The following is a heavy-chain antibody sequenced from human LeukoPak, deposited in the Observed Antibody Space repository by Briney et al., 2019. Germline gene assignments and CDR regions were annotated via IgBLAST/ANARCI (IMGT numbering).Heavy chain of an antibody. CDR2: ISSSSSYI. CDR1: GFTFSSYS. Sequence: GGSLRLSCAASGFTFSSYSMNWVRQAPGKGLEWVSSISSSSSYIYYADSVKGRFTISRDNAKNSLYLQMNSLRAEGTAVYYCARDSGSYYYLGTFDYWGQGTLVTVSS. J-gene: IGHJ4*02. D-gene: IGHD1-26*01. CDR3: ARDSGSYYYLGTFDY. V-gene: IGHV3-21*01.